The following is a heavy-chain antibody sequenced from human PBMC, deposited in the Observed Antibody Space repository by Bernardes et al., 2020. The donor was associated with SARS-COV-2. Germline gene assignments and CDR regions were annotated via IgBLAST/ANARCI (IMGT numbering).Heavy chain of an antibody. V-gene: IGHV1-2*02. D-gene: IGHD2-15*01. CDR3: ARGGYCSGGTCYSPGDYFDY. CDR1: GYTFTDSY. CDR2: ISPNSGGT. J-gene: IGHJ4*02. Sequence: ASVKVSCKASGYTFTDSYIHWVRQAPGQGLEWMGWISPNSGGTTYAQKFQGRVTMTRDTSISTAYMELTSLISDDTAVYYCARGGYCSGGTCYSPGDYFDYWGQGTLVTVSS.